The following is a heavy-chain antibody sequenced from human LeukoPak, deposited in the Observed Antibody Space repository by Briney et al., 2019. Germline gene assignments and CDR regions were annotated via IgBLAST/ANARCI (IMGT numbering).Heavy chain of an antibody. CDR1: GFTFSSYG. J-gene: IGHJ6*02. CDR3: ANGRYYYYYGMDV. CDR2: ISYDGSNK. V-gene: IGHV3-30*18. Sequence: GGSLRLSCAASGFTFSSYGMHWVRQAPGKGLEWVAVISYDGSNKYYADSVKGRFTISRDNSKNTLYPQMNSLRAEDTAVYYCANGRYYYYYGMDVWGQGTTVTVSS.